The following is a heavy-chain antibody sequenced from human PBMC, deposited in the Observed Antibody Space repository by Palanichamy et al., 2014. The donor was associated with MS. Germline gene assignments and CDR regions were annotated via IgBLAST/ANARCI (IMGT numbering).Heavy chain of an antibody. CDR3: ARKRGYSYGHFDY. D-gene: IGHD5-18*01. J-gene: IGHJ4*02. Sequence: IGWVRQMPGKGLEWMGIIYPGDSDTRYSPSFQGQVTISADKSISTAYLQWSSLKASDTAMYYCARKRGYSYGHFDYWGQGTLVTVSS. V-gene: IGHV5-51*01. CDR2: IYPGDSDT.